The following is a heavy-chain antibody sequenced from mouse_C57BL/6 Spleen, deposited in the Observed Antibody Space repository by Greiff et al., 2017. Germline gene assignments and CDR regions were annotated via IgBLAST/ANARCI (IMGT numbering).Heavy chain of an antibody. CDR1: GFSLTSYG. Sequence: QVQLQQSGPGLVQPSQCLSITCTVSGFSLTSYGVHWVRQSPGKGLEWLGVIWSGGSTDYYAAVISRLCTSKDNSNSHVFFKMNSLQADDTAICYCGRCDDYYAMDYWGQGTSVTVSA. V-gene: IGHV2-2*01. J-gene: IGHJ4*01. CDR3: GRCDDYYAMDY. CDR2: IWSGGST. D-gene: IGHD2-13*01.